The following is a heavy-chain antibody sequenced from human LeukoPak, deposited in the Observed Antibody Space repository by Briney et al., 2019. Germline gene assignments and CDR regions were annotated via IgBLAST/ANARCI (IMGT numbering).Heavy chain of an antibody. CDR2: ISGSGGST. J-gene: IGHJ4*02. V-gene: IGHV3-23*01. Sequence: GGSLRLSCAASGFAFSSYGMSWVRQAPGKGLEWVSAISGSGGSTYYADSVKGRFTISRDNSKNTLYLQMNSLRAEDTAVYYCAKSITMIATCFDYWGQGTLVTVSS. D-gene: IGHD3-22*01. CDR3: AKSITMIATCFDY. CDR1: GFAFSSYG.